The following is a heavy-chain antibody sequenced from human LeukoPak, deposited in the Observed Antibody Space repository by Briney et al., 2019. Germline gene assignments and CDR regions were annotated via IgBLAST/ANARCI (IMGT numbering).Heavy chain of an antibody. J-gene: IGHJ4*02. D-gene: IGHD4-17*01. CDR2: IYTSGST. CDR3: ARERPTVTTEVDS. CDR1: GGSISVYY. V-gene: IGHV4-4*07. Sequence: PSETLSLTCTVSGGSISVYYWSWIRQPAGKGLEWIGRIYTSGSTHYTPSLKSRLAISLDKSRNQFSLKLSSVTAADTAVYYCARERPTVTTEVDSWGQGILVTVSS.